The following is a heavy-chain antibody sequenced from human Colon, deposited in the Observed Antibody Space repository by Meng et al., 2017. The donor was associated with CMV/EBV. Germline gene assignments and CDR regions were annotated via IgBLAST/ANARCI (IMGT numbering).Heavy chain of an antibody. Sequence: GESLKISCAASGFTFSSYPMYWVRQAPGKGLEWVASINSSSSYIYYADSLKGRFTISRDDARNSLFLQMNSLSVEDTAVYYCARDQYTAMVKDGMDVWGQGTTVTVSS. D-gene: IGHD5-18*01. J-gene: IGHJ6*02. CDR3: ARDQYTAMVKDGMDV. CDR2: INSSSSYI. CDR1: GFTFSSYP. V-gene: IGHV3-21*01.